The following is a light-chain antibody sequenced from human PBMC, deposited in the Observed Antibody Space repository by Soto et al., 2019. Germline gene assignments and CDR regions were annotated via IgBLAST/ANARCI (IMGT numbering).Light chain of an antibody. CDR1: QSVGRS. CDR2: KAS. V-gene: IGKV1-5*03. J-gene: IGKJ2*01. Sequence: DIQMTQSPSILSASVGDRVTITCRASQSVGRSLAWYQQKPGRAPTLLIYKASTLQNGVPSRFSGSGFGTEFTLSISGLQPDAFATYYCQQYHSLSPYTFGQGTKLEI. CDR3: QQYHSLSPYT.